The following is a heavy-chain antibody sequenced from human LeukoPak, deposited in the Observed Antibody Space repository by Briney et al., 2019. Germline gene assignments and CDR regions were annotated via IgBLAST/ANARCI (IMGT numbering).Heavy chain of an antibody. Sequence: PSETLSLTCTVSGDSMSSYYWSWIRQPPGKGLEWIGYIYYSGHTNYNPSLKSRVTISVDTSNNQFSLKMRSVTAADTAVYYCARDRRDTSMVWDYWGQGTLVTVSS. CDR1: GDSMSSYY. CDR2: IYYSGHT. D-gene: IGHD5-18*01. V-gene: IGHV4-59*01. CDR3: ARDRRDTSMVWDY. J-gene: IGHJ4*02.